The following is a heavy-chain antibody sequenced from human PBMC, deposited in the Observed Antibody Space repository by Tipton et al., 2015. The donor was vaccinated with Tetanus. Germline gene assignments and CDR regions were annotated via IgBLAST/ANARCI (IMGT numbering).Heavy chain of an antibody. Sequence: SLRLSCAASGFTFSSYGMHWVRQAPGKGLEWVAVIWYDGSNKYHADSVKGRFTISRDNSKNTLYLQMNSLRAEDTAVYYCAREEFGELTYYFDYWGQGTLVTVSS. CDR2: IWYDGSNK. CDR1: GFTFSSYG. D-gene: IGHD3-10*01. V-gene: IGHV3-33*01. J-gene: IGHJ4*02. CDR3: AREEFGELTYYFDY.